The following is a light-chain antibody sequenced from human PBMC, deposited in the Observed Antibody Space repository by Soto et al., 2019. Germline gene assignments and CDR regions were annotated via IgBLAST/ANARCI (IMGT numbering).Light chain of an antibody. J-gene: IGLJ1*01. Sequence: QSVLTQPPSASGTPGQRVTISCSGRSANIGAGYDVNWYRQLPGTAPKLLIYGNSDRPSGVPDRFSGSKSGTSASLAITGLQAEDEADYFCQSYDRSLRTYVFGTGTKVTVL. CDR1: SANIGAGYD. CDR3: QSYDRSLRTYV. CDR2: GNS. V-gene: IGLV1-40*01.